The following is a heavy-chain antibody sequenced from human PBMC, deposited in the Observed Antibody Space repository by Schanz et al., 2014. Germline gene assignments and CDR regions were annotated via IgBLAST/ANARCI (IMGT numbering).Heavy chain of an antibody. CDR1: GFTFSTFA. CDR2: ISHDGYST. J-gene: IGHJ3*02. Sequence: VQLVESGGDLVQPGGSLRLSCSASGFTFSTFAMHWVRQAPGKGLEYISAISHDGYSTYYADSVKGRFTISRDNSKNSLYLQMNSLRAEDTAVYFCARGPSTGAFDIWGQGTMVTVSS. CDR3: ARGPSTGAFDI. V-gene: IGHV3-64*04.